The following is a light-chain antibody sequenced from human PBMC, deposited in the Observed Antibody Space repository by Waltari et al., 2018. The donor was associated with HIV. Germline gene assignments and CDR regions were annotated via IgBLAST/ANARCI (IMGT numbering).Light chain of an antibody. CDR1: RTAVAAYHL. CDR3: CSFTGRKSLI. Sequence: QSALTQPASVSGSPGQSLTISCTGTRTAVAAYHLLSWYQQRPGKAPKLIIYEVNKRPSGVSDRFSASKSGNTASLTLSGLQAEDEANYYCCSFTGRKSLIFGGGTKLTVL. CDR2: EVN. V-gene: IGLV2-23*02. J-gene: IGLJ2*01.